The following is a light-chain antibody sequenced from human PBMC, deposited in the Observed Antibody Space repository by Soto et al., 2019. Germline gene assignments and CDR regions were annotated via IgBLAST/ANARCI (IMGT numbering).Light chain of an antibody. Sequence: EIVMTQSPATLSVSPGERATLSCRASQSVSSNLAWYQQKPGQAPSLLIYGASTRATGTPARFSGRGSGTAFPLTISRLQSEDFAVYYCQQYIRWPLTFGGGTKVDI. CDR1: QSVSSN. J-gene: IGKJ4*01. V-gene: IGKV3-15*01. CDR3: QQYIRWPLT. CDR2: GAS.